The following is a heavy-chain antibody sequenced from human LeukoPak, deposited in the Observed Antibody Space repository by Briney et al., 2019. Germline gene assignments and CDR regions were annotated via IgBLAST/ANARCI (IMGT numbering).Heavy chain of an antibody. J-gene: IGHJ4*02. D-gene: IGHD2-2*02. CDR1: GFTFSSYG. CDR2: ISGSGGST. CDR3: AKGSGGIVVVPAVKPFDY. Sequence: GGSLRLSCAASGFTFSSYGMSWVRQAPGKGLEWVSAISGSGGSTYYADSVKGRFTISRDNSKNTLYLQMNSLRAEDTAVYYCAKGSGGIVVVPAVKPFDYWGQGTLVTVSS. V-gene: IGHV3-23*01.